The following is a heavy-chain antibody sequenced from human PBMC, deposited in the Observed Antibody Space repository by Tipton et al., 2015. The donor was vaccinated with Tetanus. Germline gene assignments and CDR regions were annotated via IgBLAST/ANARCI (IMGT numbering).Heavy chain of an antibody. D-gene: IGHD2-21*02. Sequence: QLVQSGAEVKKPGAPVKASCKASGFTFTSYYMHWVRQAPGQGLEWMGLINPSGGSTSYAQKFQSRVTMTRDTSTSTVYMERSSLRSEDTAVFYCARAGGEQESGDWRGLDAFDIWGQGTVVTVSS. CDR2: INPSGGST. CDR1: GFTFTSYY. CDR3: ARAGGEQESGDWRGLDAFDI. J-gene: IGHJ3*02. V-gene: IGHV1-46*01.